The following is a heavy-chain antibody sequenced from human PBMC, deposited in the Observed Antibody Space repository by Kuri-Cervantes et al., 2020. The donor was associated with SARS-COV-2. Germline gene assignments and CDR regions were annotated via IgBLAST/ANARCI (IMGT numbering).Heavy chain of an antibody. J-gene: IGHJ4*02. CDR1: GFTFSSYA. CDR2: IYSGGST. V-gene: IGHV3-53*01. Sequence: GESLKISCAASGFTFSSYAMSWVRQAPGKGLEWVSVIYSGGSTYYADSVKGRFTISRDNSKNTLYLQMNSLRAEDTAVYYCARDRVPDKYDSSGYYVYWGQGTLVTVSS. D-gene: IGHD3-22*01. CDR3: ARDRVPDKYDSSGYYVY.